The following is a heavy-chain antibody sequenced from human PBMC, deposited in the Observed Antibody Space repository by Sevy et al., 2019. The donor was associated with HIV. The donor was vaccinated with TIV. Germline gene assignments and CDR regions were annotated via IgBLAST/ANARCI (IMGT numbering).Heavy chain of an antibody. D-gene: IGHD2-2*01. Sequence: SETLSLTCAVYGGSFSGYYWSWIRQPPWKGLKWIGELNHSGSLNYNPSLKSRVTISGDTSKNQFSLNQSTVTAADTAVYYCASHCSSTSCSHAFDIWGQGTMVTVSS. CDR3: ASHCSSTSCSHAFDI. CDR2: LNHSGSL. V-gene: IGHV4-34*01. J-gene: IGHJ3*02. CDR1: GGSFSGYY.